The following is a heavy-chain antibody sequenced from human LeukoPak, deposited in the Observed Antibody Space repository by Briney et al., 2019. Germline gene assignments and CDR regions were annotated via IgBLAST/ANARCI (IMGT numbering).Heavy chain of an antibody. Sequence: PGGSLRLSCAASGFTFSSYRMTWVRQAPGKGLEWVSSISSSSSYIYYADSVKGRFTISRDNAKNSLYLQMNSLRAEDTAVYYCARDGDYDLGSGYDYWGQGTLVTVSS. V-gene: IGHV3-21*01. D-gene: IGHD3-3*01. J-gene: IGHJ4*02. CDR2: ISSSSSYI. CDR3: ARDGDYDLGSGYDY. CDR1: GFTFSSYR.